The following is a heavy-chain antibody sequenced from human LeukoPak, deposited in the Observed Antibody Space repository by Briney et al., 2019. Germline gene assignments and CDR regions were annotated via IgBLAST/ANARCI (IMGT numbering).Heavy chain of an antibody. CDR3: ARQVRYRNWFDP. D-gene: IGHD3-9*01. CDR1: GGSISSSSYY. CDR2: IYYSGST. V-gene: IGHV4-39*01. Sequence: SETLSLTCTVSGGSISSSSYYWGWIRQPPGKGLEWIGSIYYSGSTYYNPSLKSRVTISVDTSKNQFSLKLSSVTAADTAVYYCARQVRYRNWFDPWGQGTLVTVSS. J-gene: IGHJ5*02.